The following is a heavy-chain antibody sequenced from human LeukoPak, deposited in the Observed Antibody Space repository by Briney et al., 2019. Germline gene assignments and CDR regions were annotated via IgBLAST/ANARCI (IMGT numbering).Heavy chain of an antibody. J-gene: IGHJ6*03. Sequence: SETLSLTCTVYGYSISSGYYWGWIRQPPGKGLEWIGSIYHSGSTYYNPSLKSRVTISVDTSKNQFSLKLSSVTAADTAVYYCARAPLGYCSGGSCSPEGDYYYYYMDVWGKGTTVTISS. D-gene: IGHD2-15*01. CDR2: IYHSGST. CDR1: GYSISSGYY. CDR3: ARAPLGYCSGGSCSPEGDYYYYYMDV. V-gene: IGHV4-38-2*02.